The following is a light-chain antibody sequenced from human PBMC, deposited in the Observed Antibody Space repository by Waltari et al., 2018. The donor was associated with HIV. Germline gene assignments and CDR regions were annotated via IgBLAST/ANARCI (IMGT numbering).Light chain of an antibody. Sequence: DIQMTQSPSTLSASIGDRVTLTCRVTQSISNYLAWYQQKPGKVPKLLIYSASSVESGVPSRFSGSGSGTEFTLTISSLQPDDFATYYCQQYKINWMFGQGTKVEIK. J-gene: IGKJ1*01. CDR2: SAS. V-gene: IGKV1-5*03. CDR3: QQYKINWM. CDR1: QSISNY.